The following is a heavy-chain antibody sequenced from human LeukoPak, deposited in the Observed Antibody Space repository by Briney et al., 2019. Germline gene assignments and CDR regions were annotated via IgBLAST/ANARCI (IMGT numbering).Heavy chain of an antibody. D-gene: IGHD6-13*01. CDR1: GYTFTSYD. J-gene: IGHJ4*02. CDR2: ISAYNGNT. Sequence: ASVKVSCKASGYTFTSYDISWVRQAPGQGLERMGWISAYNGNTNYAQKLQGRVTMTTDTSTSTAYMELRSLRSDDTAVYYCARDIGSWSTGYSSSSGYWGQGTLVTVSS. CDR3: ARDIGSWSTGYSSSSGY. V-gene: IGHV1-18*01.